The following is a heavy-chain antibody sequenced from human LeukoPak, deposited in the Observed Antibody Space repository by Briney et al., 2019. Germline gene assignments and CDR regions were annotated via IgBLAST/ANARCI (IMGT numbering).Heavy chain of an antibody. Sequence: GGSLRLSCAVSGFTFSSSEMNWVRQAPGKGLEWISYISSSSGSTIYYADSVKGRFTISRDNAKNSLYLQMNSLRAEDTAVYYCARVLGFSYGSDYWGQGTLVTVSS. CDR1: GFTFSSSE. V-gene: IGHV3-48*03. D-gene: IGHD5-18*01. CDR3: ARVLGFSYGSDY. CDR2: ISSSSGSTI. J-gene: IGHJ4*02.